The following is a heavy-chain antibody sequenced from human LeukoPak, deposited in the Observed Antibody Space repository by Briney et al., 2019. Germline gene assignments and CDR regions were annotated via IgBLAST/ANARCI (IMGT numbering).Heavy chain of an antibody. V-gene: IGHV5-51*01. D-gene: IGHD1-14*01. CDR2: IYPGDSDT. J-gene: IGHJ4*02. CDR3: ARPSGGYNREFDY. CDR1: GYSFTSYW. Sequence: GESLKIFCKGSGYSFTSYWIGWVRQMPGKGLEWMGLIYPGDSDTRYSPSFQGQVTISADKSISTAYLQWSSLKASDTAIYYCARPSGGYNREFDYWGQGTLVTVSS.